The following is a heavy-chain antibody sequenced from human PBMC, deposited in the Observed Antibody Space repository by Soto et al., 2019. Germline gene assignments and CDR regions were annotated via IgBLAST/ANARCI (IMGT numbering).Heavy chain of an antibody. CDR2: IYYSGST. D-gene: IGHD3-16*01. CDR3: ARDRQDYIWGRPSYYFDY. J-gene: IGHJ4*02. CDR1: GGSISSYY. Sequence: SETLSLTCTVSGGSISSYYWSWIRQPPGKRLEWIGYIYYSGSTNYNPSLKSRVTISVDTSKNQFSLKLSSVTAADTAVYYCARDRQDYIWGRPSYYFDYWGQGTLVTVSS. V-gene: IGHV4-59*01.